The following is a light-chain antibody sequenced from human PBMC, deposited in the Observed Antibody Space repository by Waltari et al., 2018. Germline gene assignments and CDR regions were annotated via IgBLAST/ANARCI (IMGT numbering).Light chain of an antibody. CDR2: GTS. J-gene: IGKJ2*01. CDR3: QQGYSTPYT. CDR1: QSISSY. V-gene: IGKV1-39*01. Sequence: DIQMTQFPSSLSASVGDRVTITCRASQSISSYLNWYQQKPGKAPELLIYGTSSLQSGVPSRFSGSGSGTDFTLTISSLQSEDFATYYCQQGYSTPYTFGQGTKLEIK.